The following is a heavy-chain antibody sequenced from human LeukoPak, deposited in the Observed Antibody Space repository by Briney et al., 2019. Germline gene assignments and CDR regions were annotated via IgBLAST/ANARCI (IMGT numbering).Heavy chain of an antibody. CDR3: AGSKVEMATIWDY. CDR1: GGSISRYY. J-gene: IGHJ4*02. V-gene: IGHV4-59*01. CDR2: IFYSGST. Sequence: SETLSLTCTVSGGSISRYYWSWIRQPPGKGLEWMGYIFYSGSTNYNPSLRSRVTISIDTSKTLFSLKVSSVTAADTAVYYCAGSKVEMATIWDYWGQGTLVTVSS. D-gene: IGHD5-24*01.